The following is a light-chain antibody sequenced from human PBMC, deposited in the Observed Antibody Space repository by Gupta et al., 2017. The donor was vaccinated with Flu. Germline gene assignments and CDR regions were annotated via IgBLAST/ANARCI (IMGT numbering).Light chain of an antibody. CDR1: QFVSAY. Sequence: GDRVTITCRESQFVSAYLNWYQQKPGKAPDLLIYAASTLHSGVPSRFSGSGSGTDFTLTISSLQPEDFATYYCQQSYTTSPTFGGGTKVEIK. V-gene: IGKV1-39*01. J-gene: IGKJ4*01. CDR2: AAS. CDR3: QQSYTTSPT.